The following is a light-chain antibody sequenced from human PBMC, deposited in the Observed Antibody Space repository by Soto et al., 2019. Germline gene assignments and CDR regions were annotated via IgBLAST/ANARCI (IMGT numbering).Light chain of an antibody. CDR1: QSITTT. J-gene: IGKJ4*01. CDR2: GAS. V-gene: IGKV3-15*01. Sequence: IELTQSPVTLSVSPGERASLSCRTSQSITTTLAWYQQKPGQAPRLLIYGASTRATGVPGRFSGSGSGTEFTLNISRLQSEDFAVYYCQQYNSWAPFGGGTKVDIX. CDR3: QQYNSWAP.